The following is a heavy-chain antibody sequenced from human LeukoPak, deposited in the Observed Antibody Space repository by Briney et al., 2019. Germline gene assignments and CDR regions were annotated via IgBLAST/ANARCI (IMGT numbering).Heavy chain of an antibody. CDR1: GFSLSNYG. CDR2: IWYDASNN. CDR3: VRDRRRGTLKDAFDI. D-gene: IGHD1-1*01. Sequence: GGSLRLSCAASGFSLSNYGMHWVRQAPGKGLEWVAVIWYDASNNYYADSVKGRFTISRDNSKNTLYLQMNSLRAEDTAVYYCVRDRRRGTLKDAFDIWGQGTMVTVSS. J-gene: IGHJ3*02. V-gene: IGHV3-33*01.